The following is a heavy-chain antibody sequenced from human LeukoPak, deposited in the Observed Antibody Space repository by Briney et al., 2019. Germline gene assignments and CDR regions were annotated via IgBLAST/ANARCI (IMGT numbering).Heavy chain of an antibody. D-gene: IGHD6-6*01. J-gene: IGHJ3*02. CDR2: IIPIFGTA. V-gene: IGHV1-69*13. Sequence: GASVKVSCKASGGTFSSYAISWVRQAPGQGLEWMGGIIPIFGTANYAQKFQGRVTITADESTSTAYMELSSLRSEDTAVYYCARDIAARPGAFDIWGQGTMVTVSS. CDR3: ARDIAARPGAFDI. CDR1: GGTFSSYA.